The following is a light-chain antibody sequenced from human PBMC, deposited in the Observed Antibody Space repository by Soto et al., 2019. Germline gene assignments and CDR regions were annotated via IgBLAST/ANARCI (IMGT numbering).Light chain of an antibody. CDR1: SSDVGGYNY. CDR2: EVS. V-gene: IGLV2-14*01. J-gene: IGLJ1*01. Sequence: QSVLTQPASVSGSPGQSITISCTGSSSDVGGYNYVSWYQQHPGKAPKLMIYEVSNRPSGVSNRFSGSKSGNTASLTISGLQAEDEATYYCTSYTSSSTDVLRTGKKGTVL. CDR3: TSYTSSSTDV.